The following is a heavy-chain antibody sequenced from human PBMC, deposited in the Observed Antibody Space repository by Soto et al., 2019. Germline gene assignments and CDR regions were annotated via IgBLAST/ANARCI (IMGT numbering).Heavy chain of an antibody. CDR2: ISGSGGST. CDR1: GFTFSSYA. J-gene: IGHJ4*02. Sequence: GGSLRLSCAASGFTFSSYAMSWVRQAPGKGLEWVSAISGSGGSTYYADSVKGRFTISRDNSKNTLYLQMNSLRAEGTAVYYCAKGFRGGDGYYWGQGTLVTVSS. CDR3: AKGFRGGDGYY. D-gene: IGHD2-21*02. V-gene: IGHV3-23*01.